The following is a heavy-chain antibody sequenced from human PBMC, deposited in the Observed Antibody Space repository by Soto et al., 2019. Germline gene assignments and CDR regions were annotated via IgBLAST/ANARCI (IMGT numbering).Heavy chain of an antibody. J-gene: IGHJ4*02. D-gene: IGHD3-10*01. V-gene: IGHV4-59*08. CDR3: ARLGPVRERYYFDY. CDR2: IYYSGST. Sequence: SETLSLTCTVSGGSISRYYWSWSRQPPGKGLEWIGYIYYSGSTNYNPSLKSRVTISVDTSKNQFSLKLSSVTAADTAVYYCARLGPVRERYYFDYWGQGTLVTVSS. CDR1: GGSISRYY.